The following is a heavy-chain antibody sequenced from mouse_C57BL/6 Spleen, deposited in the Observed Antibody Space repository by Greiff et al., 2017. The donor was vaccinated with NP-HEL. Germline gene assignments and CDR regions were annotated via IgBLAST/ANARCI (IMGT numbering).Heavy chain of an antibody. CDR3: AREGDSRAWFAY. V-gene: IGHV5-16*01. CDR2: INYDGSST. CDR1: GFTFSDYY. D-gene: IGHD3-3*01. J-gene: IGHJ3*01. Sequence: EVKVVESEGGLVQPGSSMKLSCTASGFTFSDYYMAWVRQVPEKGLEWVANINYDGSSTYYLDSLKSRFIISRDNAKNILYLQMSSLKSEDTATYYCAREGDSRAWFAYWGQGTLVTVSA.